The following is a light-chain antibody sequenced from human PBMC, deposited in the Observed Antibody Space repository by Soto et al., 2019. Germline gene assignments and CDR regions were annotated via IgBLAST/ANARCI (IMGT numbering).Light chain of an antibody. CDR2: DVN. CDR3: SSYTSSNTVV. J-gene: IGLJ2*01. Sequence: QSVLTQPASVSGSPGQSITISCTGSNSDVGDYNYVSWYQQHPGKAPKLMTFDVNNRPSGVSSRFSGSKSGNTASLTISGLQAEDEADYYCSSYTSSNTVVFGGGTQLTVL. CDR1: NSDVGDYNY. V-gene: IGLV2-14*01.